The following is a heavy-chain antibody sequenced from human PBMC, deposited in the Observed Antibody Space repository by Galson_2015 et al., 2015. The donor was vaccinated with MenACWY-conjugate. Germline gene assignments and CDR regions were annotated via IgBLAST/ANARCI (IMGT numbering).Heavy chain of an antibody. D-gene: IGHD2-15*01. CDR1: GFTFSGSA. CDR2: IRSKANSYAT. V-gene: IGHV3-73*01. J-gene: IGHJ4*02. CDR3: TRHVVGYCSGGSWSPFDS. Sequence: SLRLSCAASGFTFSGSAMHWVRQASGKGLEWVGRIRSKANSYATAYAASVKGRFTISRDDSKNTAYLQMNSLKTEDTAVYYCTRHVVGYCSGGSWSPFDSWGQGTLVTVSS.